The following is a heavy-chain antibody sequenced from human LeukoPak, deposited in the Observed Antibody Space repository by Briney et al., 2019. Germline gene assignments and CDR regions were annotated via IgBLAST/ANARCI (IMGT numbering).Heavy chain of an antibody. CDR1: GYSFTSYW. CDR2: IYPGDSET. Sequence: GDPMKIFCKGSGYSFTSYWIRWLRQMPGKRLEWMGIIYPGDSETRYSPSFHRQDTIPADKSISTAYLQLNSLKASDTAMYYCAKRSSSWYPHYWGQGTLVTVSS. CDR3: AKRSSSWYPHY. D-gene: IGHD6-13*01. J-gene: IGHJ4*02. V-gene: IGHV5-51*01.